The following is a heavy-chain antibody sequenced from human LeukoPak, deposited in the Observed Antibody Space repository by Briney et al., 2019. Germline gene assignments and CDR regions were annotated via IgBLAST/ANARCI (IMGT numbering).Heavy chain of an antibody. D-gene: IGHD3-10*01. J-gene: IGHJ4*02. V-gene: IGHV4-59*01. CDR2: IYFSGST. Sequence: SETLSLTCTVSGGAISSYYWSWIRQPPGKGLEWIGYIYFSGSTNYNPSLKSRVTMSVDTSKTQFSLRLSSVTAADTAVCYCARSSYYYGSGSFLDFWGQGTLVTVSS. CDR3: ARSSYYYGSGSFLDF. CDR1: GGAISSYY.